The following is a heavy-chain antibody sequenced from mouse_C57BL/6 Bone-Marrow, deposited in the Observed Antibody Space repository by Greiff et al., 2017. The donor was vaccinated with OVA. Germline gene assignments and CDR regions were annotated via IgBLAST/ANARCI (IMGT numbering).Heavy chain of an antibody. Sequence: QVQLQQPGAELVMPGASVKLSCKASGYTFTSYWMHWVKQRPGQGLEWIGEIDPSDSYTNYNQKFKGKSTLTVDKSSSTAYMQLSSLTSEDSAVYYCATLGDWYFEVWGTGTTVTVSS. V-gene: IGHV1-69*01. CDR2: IDPSDSYT. CDR3: ATLGDWYFEV. D-gene: IGHD4-1*01. J-gene: IGHJ1*03. CDR1: GYTFTSYW.